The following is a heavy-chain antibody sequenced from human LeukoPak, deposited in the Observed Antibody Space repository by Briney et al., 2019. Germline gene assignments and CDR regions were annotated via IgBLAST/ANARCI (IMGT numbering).Heavy chain of an antibody. CDR2: LWSDGIKT. V-gene: IGHV3-33*03. CDR1: GFTFTNYP. Sequence: GRSLRLSCAASGFTFTNYPMHWVRQAPGKGLEWVAVLWSDGIKTDYADSVKGRFTISRDDSKNTLYLEMNSLRAEDTAVYYCAKYNWNDGDFDYWGQGTLVTVSS. CDR3: AKYNWNDGDFDY. D-gene: IGHD1-20*01. J-gene: IGHJ4*02.